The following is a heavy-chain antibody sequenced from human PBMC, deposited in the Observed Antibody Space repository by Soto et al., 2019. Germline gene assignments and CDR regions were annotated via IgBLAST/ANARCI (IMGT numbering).Heavy chain of an antibody. CDR2: TYYRSKWYN. Sequence: SQTLSLTCAISGDSVSSNSAAWNWIRQSPSRGLEWLGRTYYRSKWYNDYAVSVKSRITINPDTSKNQFSLQLNSVTPEDTAVYYCARDRQAVNIVATVFDYWGKGTLVTVSS. V-gene: IGHV6-1*01. CDR1: GDSVSSNSAA. CDR3: ARDRQAVNIVATVFDY. J-gene: IGHJ4*02. D-gene: IGHD5-12*01.